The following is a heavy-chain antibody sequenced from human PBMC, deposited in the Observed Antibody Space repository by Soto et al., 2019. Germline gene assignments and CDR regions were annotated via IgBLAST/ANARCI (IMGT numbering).Heavy chain of an antibody. CDR3: ARTRFGAVAGT. J-gene: IGHJ5*02. V-gene: IGHV1-8*01. CDR1: GYTFTSYD. CDR2: MNPNSGNT. D-gene: IGHD6-19*01. Sequence: QVQLVQSGAEVKKPGASVKVSCKTSGYTFTSYDIHWVRQATGQGPEWMGWMNPNSGNTVYAQKFQGRITMTRNTSMSTAYMELSSLRPEDTAVYYCARTRFGAVAGTWGQGTLVTVSS.